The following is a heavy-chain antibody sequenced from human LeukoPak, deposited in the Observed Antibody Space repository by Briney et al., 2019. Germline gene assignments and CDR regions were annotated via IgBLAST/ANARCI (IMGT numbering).Heavy chain of an antibody. J-gene: IGHJ4*02. CDR1: GFTFSDYG. CDR2: MSYDGRNK. V-gene: IGHV3-30*18. Sequence: QPGGSLRLSCAASGFTFSDYGMHWVRQAPGKGLEWVAVMSYDGRNKYYADSVKGRFTISRDNSKNTLYLQMNSLRPEDTAVYYCAKVFEVRGARRPKDYWGQGTLVIVSS. D-gene: IGHD3-10*01. CDR3: AKVFEVRGARRPKDY.